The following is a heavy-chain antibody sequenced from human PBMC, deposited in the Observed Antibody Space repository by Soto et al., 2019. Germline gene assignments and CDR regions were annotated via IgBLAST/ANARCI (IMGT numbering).Heavy chain of an antibody. D-gene: IGHD2-15*01. CDR2: ISSSSSYI. CDR3: AVGYCRGGSCCSRSDFDI. CDR1: GFTFSSYS. Sequence: EVQLVESGGGLVKPGGSLRLSCAASGFTFSSYSMNWVRQAPGKGLEWVSSISSSSSYIYYADSVKGRFTISRDNAKNSLYMQMNGLRAKETAVYYCAVGYCRGGSCCSRSDFDIWGQGTMVTVSS. V-gene: IGHV3-21*01. J-gene: IGHJ3*02.